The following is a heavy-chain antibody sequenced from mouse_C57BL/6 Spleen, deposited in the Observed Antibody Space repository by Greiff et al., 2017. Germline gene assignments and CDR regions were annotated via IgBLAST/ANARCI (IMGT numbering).Heavy chain of an antibody. CDR3: ARAPLYYGSVYAMDY. D-gene: IGHD1-1*01. J-gene: IGHJ4*01. Sequence: QVQLQQSGAELVMPGASVKLSCKASGYTFTSYWMHWVKQRPGQGLEWIGEIDPSDSYTNYNQKFKGKSTLTVDKSSSTAYMQLSSLTSEDSAVYYCARAPLYYGSVYAMDYWGQGTSVTVSS. CDR2: IDPSDSYT. CDR1: GYTFTSYW. V-gene: IGHV1-69*01.